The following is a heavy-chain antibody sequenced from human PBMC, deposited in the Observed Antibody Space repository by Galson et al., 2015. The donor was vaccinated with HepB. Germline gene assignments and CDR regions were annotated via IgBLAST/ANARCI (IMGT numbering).Heavy chain of an antibody. CDR2: AYHRSQWFK. V-gene: IGHV6-1*01. Sequence: CAISGDSVSSNRAAWSWIRQSPSRGLEWLGRAYHRSQWFKDYALSVKSRVIIDPDTSKNQFSLQLKSVTPDDTAVYFCARLITAGGASYFDYWGQGHLVTVSS. CDR3: ARLITAGGASYFDY. CDR1: GDSVSSNRAA. D-gene: IGHD1-14*01. J-gene: IGHJ4*02.